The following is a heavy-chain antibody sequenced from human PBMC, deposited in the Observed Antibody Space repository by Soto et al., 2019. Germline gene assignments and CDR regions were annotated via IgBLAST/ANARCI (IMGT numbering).Heavy chain of an antibody. CDR3: ARVGEYSSSSEYFQH. V-gene: IGHV1-18*01. D-gene: IGHD6-6*01. CDR2: ISAYNGNT. J-gene: IGHJ1*01. CDR1: GYTFTSYG. Sequence: ASVKVSCKASGYTFTSYGISWVRQAPGQGLEWMGWISAYNGNTNYAQKLQGRVTMTTDTSTSTAYMELRSLRSDDTAVYYCARVGEYSSSSEYFQHWGQGTLVTVSS.